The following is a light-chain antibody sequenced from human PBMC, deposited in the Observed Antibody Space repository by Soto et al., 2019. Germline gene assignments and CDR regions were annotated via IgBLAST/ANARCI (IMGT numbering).Light chain of an antibody. Sequence: QSALTQPASVSGSPGQSITISCTVTSSDVGNYNYVSWYQQHPGKAPKLMIYGVSNRPSGVSNRFSGSKSGNTASLTITGLQAEDEADYYCSSYTSSSTVVFGGGTKLTVL. V-gene: IGLV2-14*03. CDR3: SSYTSSSTVV. CDR2: GVS. J-gene: IGLJ2*01. CDR1: SSDVGNYNY.